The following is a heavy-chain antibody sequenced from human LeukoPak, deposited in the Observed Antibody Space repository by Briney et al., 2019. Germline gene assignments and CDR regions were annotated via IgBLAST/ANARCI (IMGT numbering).Heavy chain of an antibody. CDR3: ASQSTQAFGPRFDY. J-gene: IGHJ4*02. CDR2: IYYTGST. Sequence: SETLSLTCTVPGGSISSSSYYWGWVRQPPGKGLEWIGTIYYTGSTYYNPALKSRVTISVDTSKNQFSPKLSSATAADTAVYYCASQSTQAFGPRFDYWGQGTLVTVSS. V-gene: IGHV4-39*01. CDR1: GGSISSSSYY. D-gene: IGHD3-10*01.